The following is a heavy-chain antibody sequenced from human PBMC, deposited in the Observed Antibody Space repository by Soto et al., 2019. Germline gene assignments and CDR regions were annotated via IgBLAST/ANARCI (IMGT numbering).Heavy chain of an antibody. CDR3: AKKSVSGTSAMDV. J-gene: IGHJ6*02. V-gene: IGHV1-18*04. CDR2: ISAYNGNT. D-gene: IGHD3-10*01. Sequence: QVQLVQSGAEVKKPGASVRVSCKASGYTFTSYGISWVRQAPGQGLEWMGWISAYNGNTNLPEKFQGRVTMSINTSTTTGPMELRSLRSDDTAVYYCAKKSVSGTSAMDVWGQGTKVTV. CDR1: GYTFTSYG.